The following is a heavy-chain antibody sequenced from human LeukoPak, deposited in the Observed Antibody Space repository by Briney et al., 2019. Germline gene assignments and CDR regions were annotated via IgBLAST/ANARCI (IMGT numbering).Heavy chain of an antibody. Sequence: ASVKVSCKASGYTFTSYAMNWVRQAPGQGLEWMGWINPNSGGTNYAQKFQGRVTMTRDTSISTAYMELSRLRSDDTAVYYCARLVITGTTTYAFDIWGQGTMVTVSS. CDR3: ARLVITGTTTYAFDI. J-gene: IGHJ3*02. V-gene: IGHV1-2*02. D-gene: IGHD1-7*01. CDR1: GYTFTSYA. CDR2: INPNSGGT.